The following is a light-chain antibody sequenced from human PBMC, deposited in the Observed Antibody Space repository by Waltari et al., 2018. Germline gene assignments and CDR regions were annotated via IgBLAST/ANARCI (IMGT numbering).Light chain of an antibody. J-gene: IGKJ1*01. CDR1: QGISSY. CDR3: QQYYTYPRT. V-gene: IGKV1-8*01. CDR2: ATS. Sequence: AIRMTQSPSSLAASTGDRVNITCRASQGISSYLAWYQQKPGKVPKLLMYATSTMQSGVPSRFSGSGSGTDFTLTISCLQSEDFATYYCQQYYTYPRTFGQGTKVET.